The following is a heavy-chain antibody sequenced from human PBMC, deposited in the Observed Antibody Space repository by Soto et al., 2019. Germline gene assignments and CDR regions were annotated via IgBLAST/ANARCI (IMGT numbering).Heavy chain of an antibody. CDR1: GFTFSSYA. CDR3: ARELRLVTTSYYYGMDV. CDR2: MSYDGSNK. D-gene: IGHD6-19*01. J-gene: IGHJ6*02. V-gene: IGHV3-30-3*01. Sequence: LRLSCAASGFTFSSYAMHWVRQAPGKGLEWVAVMSYDGSNKYYADSVKGRFTISRDNSKNTLYLQMNSLRAEDTAVYYCARELRLVTTSYYYGMDVWGQGTTVTVSS.